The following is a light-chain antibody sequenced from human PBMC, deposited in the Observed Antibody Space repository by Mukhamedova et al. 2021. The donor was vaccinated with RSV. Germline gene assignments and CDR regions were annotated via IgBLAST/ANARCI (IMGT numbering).Light chain of an antibody. CDR1: SSNIGAGYD. V-gene: IGLV1-40*01. Sequence: GNSSNIGAGYDVHWYQQLPGTPPKLLIYDDSNRPSGVPDRFSGSKSGTSASLAITGLQAEDEADYYCQSYDSSLSAVVFGGGT. J-gene: IGLJ2*01. CDR2: DDS. CDR3: QSYDSSLSAVV.